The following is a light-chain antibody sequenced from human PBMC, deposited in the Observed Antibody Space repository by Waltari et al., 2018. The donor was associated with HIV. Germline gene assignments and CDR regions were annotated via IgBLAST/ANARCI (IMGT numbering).Light chain of an antibody. V-gene: IGKV3-15*01. Sequence: EIVMTQSPATLSVSPEERVPLPCRADQSIGANLAWYQQKPGQPPRLLIYVAFTRATGVPARFSGSVSGTEFTLTISRLQPEDFAVYYCQHYDDWPLLSTFGQGTKLEIK. J-gene: IGKJ2*01. CDR3: QHYDDWPLLST. CDR2: VAF. CDR1: QSIGAN.